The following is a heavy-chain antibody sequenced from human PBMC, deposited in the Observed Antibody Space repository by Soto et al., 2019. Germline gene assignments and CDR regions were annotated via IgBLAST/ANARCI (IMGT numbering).Heavy chain of an antibody. V-gene: IGHV3-23*04. CDR1: GFTFSTYT. Sequence: EVQLEESGGGLVQSGGSLRLSCEAFGFTFSTYTMNWVRQAPGKGLEWVSAISGSGGTTYYSDSVKGRFTISRDNSKNTVYLQMNDLRVEDAAEYFCAKDSWAIFGVPAGEYYAMDVWGQGTTVTVSS. D-gene: IGHD3-3*01. CDR2: ISGSGGTT. CDR3: AKDSWAIFGVPAGEYYAMDV. J-gene: IGHJ6*02.